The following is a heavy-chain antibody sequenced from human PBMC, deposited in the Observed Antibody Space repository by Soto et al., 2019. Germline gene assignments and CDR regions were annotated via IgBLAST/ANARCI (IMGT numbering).Heavy chain of an antibody. V-gene: IGHV4-59*07. D-gene: IGHD6-13*01. CDR2: IYYSGST. Sequence: PSDTLSLTCTVSGGSISSYYWSWIRQPPGKGLEWIGYIYYSGSTNYNPSLKSRVTISVDTSKNQFSLKLSSVTAADTAVYYCARVSKNSSCLDYWGQGTLVTVSS. J-gene: IGHJ4*02. CDR1: GGSISSYY. CDR3: ARVSKNSSCLDY.